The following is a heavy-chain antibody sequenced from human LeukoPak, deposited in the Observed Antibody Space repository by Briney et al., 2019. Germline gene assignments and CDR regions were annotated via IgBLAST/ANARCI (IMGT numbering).Heavy chain of an antibody. CDR3: ARGIPGRSIDY. Sequence: SETLSLACAVYGGSFSGYYWSWIRQPPGKGLEWIGEINHSGSTNYNPSLKSRVTISVDTSKNQFSLKLSSVTAADTAVYYCARGIPGRSIDYWGQGTLVTVSS. J-gene: IGHJ4*02. CDR2: INHSGST. V-gene: IGHV4-34*01. CDR1: GGSFSGYY. D-gene: IGHD3-16*02.